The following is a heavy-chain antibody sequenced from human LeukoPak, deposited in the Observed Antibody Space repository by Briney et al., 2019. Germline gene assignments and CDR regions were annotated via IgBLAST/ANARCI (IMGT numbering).Heavy chain of an antibody. V-gene: IGHV4-31*11. CDR1: GGSFSGYY. D-gene: IGHD3-22*01. Sequence: PSETLSLTCAVYGGSFSGYYWSWIRQHPGKGLEWIGYIYYSGSTYYNPSLKSRVTISVDTSKNQFSLKLSSVTAADTAVYYCARGGSVIGDFDYWGQGTLVTVSS. CDR3: ARGGSVIGDFDY. J-gene: IGHJ4*02. CDR2: IYYSGST.